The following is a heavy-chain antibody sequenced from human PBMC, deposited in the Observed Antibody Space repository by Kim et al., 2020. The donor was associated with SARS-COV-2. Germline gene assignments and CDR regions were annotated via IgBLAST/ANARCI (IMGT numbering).Heavy chain of an antibody. CDR1: GFTFSNAW. J-gene: IGHJ6*02. CDR3: TTSVAAAVPYYYYGMDV. CDR2: IKSKTDGGTT. V-gene: IGHV3-15*01. Sequence: GGSLRLSCAASGFTFSNAWMSWVRQAPGKGLEWVGRIKSKTDGGTTDYAAPVKGRFTISRDDSKNTLYLQMNSLKTEDTAVYYCTTSVAAAVPYYYYGMDVWGQGTTVTVSS. D-gene: IGHD6-13*01.